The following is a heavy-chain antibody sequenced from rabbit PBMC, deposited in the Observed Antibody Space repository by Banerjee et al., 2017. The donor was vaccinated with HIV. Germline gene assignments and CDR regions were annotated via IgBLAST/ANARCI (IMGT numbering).Heavy chain of an antibody. V-gene: IGHV1S7*01. CDR1: GFDFSSDY. D-gene: IGHD8-1*01. Sequence: QLKESGGGLVQPGGSLTLSCKASGFDFSSDYMSWVRQAPGKGLEWIGYIDPLFRSTYSASWVNGRFPISSHNAQNTLYLQLNSLTVADTATYFCVRDAGSNYYTRLDLWGPGTLVTVS. CDR3: VRDAGSNYYTRLDL. J-gene: IGHJ3*01. CDR2: IDPLFRST.